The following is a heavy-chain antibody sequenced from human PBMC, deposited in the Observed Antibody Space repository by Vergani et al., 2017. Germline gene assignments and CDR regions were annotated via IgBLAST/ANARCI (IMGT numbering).Heavy chain of an antibody. Sequence: QVQLQESGPGLVEPSETLSLTCTVSGGSISSYYWSWIRQPPGKGLEWIGYIYHSGSTNYNPSLKSRVTISVATSKNQFSLKLSSVTAPDTAVYYCARGPSGSYSGDNWFDPWGQGTLVTVSS. J-gene: IGHJ5*02. CDR1: GGSISSYY. CDR3: ARGPSGSYSGDNWFDP. CDR2: IYHSGST. D-gene: IGHD1-26*01. V-gene: IGHV4-59*01.